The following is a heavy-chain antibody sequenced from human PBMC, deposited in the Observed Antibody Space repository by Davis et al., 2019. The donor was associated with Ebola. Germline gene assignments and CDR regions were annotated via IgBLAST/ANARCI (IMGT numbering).Heavy chain of an antibody. J-gene: IGHJ4*02. CDR2: INQSGGT. CDR3: GRHQEEDGSNPKPVDC. V-gene: IGHV4-4*02. CDR1: GGSINSHHW. Sequence: PSETLSLTCVVSGGSINSHHWWTWVRQPPGKGLEWIGEINQSGGTNYNPSLKSRVTISVDSSEGQFSLRVSSVTAADTAVYYCGRHQEEDGSNPKPVDCWGQGTLVVVSS.